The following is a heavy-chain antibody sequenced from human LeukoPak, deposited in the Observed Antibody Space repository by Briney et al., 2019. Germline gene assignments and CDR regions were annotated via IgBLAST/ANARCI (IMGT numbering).Heavy chain of an antibody. CDR3: ASRAGYTGSWSDFDY. Sequence: GRSLRLSCTASTLTLNNDWISWVSQAPGKGQERGSNVKQDGSEKYHVDSVKGRFTISRDNAKNSLYLQMNSLRAEDTAVYYCASRAGYTGSWSDFDYWGQGTLVTVSS. J-gene: IGHJ4*02. CDR2: VKQDGSEK. V-gene: IGHV3-7*05. CDR1: TLTLNNDW. D-gene: IGHD6-13*01.